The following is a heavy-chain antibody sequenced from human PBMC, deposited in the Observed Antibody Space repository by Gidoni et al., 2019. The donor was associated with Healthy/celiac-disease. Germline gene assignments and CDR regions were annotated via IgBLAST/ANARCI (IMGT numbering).Heavy chain of an antibody. Sequence: EVQLVQSGAEVKKTGESLKISCKGSGYSFTSYGIGWVRPMPGKGREWMGIIYPGDSDTIYSPSFQGQVTISADKSISTAYLQWSSLKASDTAMYYCARPVGEEGNYFDYWGQGTLVTVSS. CDR2: IYPGDSDT. CDR3: ARPVGEEGNYFDY. J-gene: IGHJ4*02. CDR1: GYSFTSYG. D-gene: IGHD1-26*01. V-gene: IGHV5-51*01.